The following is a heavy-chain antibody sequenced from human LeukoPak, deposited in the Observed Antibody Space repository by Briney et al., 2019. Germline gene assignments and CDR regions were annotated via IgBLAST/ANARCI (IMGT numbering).Heavy chain of an antibody. Sequence: ASVKVSCKASGGTFSSYAISWVRQAPGQGLEWMGGIIPIFGTANYAQKFQGRVTITADESTSTAYMELSSLKAEDTAVYYCARSNHTILRYFDWLLPSLDYWGQGTLVTVSS. CDR2: IIPIFGTA. D-gene: IGHD3-9*01. CDR1: GGTFSSYA. V-gene: IGHV1-69*13. J-gene: IGHJ4*02. CDR3: ARSNHTILRYFDWLLPSLDY.